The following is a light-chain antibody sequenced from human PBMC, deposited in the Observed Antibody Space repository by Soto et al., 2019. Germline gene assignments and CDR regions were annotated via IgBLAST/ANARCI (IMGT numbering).Light chain of an antibody. Sequence: EIVLTQSPGTLSLSPGERATLSCRASQSVSSSFLAWYQQKPGQAPRLLIYGASSRATGIPDRFSGSGSGTVFTLTISRLEPEDFAVYYCQQYDSSHVTFGQGTKVEIK. CDR1: QSVSSSF. CDR2: GAS. J-gene: IGKJ1*01. CDR3: QQYDSSHVT. V-gene: IGKV3-20*01.